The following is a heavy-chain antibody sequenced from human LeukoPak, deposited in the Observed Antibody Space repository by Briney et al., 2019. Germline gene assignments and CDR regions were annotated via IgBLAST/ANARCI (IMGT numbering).Heavy chain of an antibody. CDR3: ARRDFSGWNYYDY. V-gene: IGHV4-59*01. J-gene: IGHJ4*02. D-gene: IGHD6-19*01. Sequence: SETLSLTCTVSGGSISSYYWSWIRQPPGKGLEWIGHIYYSGSTKYNPSLESRVTISVDTSKNQFSLKLSSVTAADTAVYYCARRDFSGWNYYDYWGQGTLVTVSS. CDR1: GGSISSYY. CDR2: IYYSGST.